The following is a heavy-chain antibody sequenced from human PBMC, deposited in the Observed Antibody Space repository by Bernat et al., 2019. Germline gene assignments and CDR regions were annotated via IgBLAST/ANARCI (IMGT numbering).Heavy chain of an antibody. D-gene: IGHD2-15*01. V-gene: IGHV3-23*01. CDR2: ISGSGGST. J-gene: IGHJ4*02. Sequence: EVQLLESGGGLVQPGGSLRLSCAASGFTFSNYAMSWVRQAPGKGLEWVSAISGSGGSTYYADSVKGRFTISRDNAKNSLYLQMNSLRAEDTAVYYCAGQGYCSGGSCYGPDYWGQGTLVTVSS. CDR1: GFTFSNYA. CDR3: AGQGYCSGGSCYGPDY.